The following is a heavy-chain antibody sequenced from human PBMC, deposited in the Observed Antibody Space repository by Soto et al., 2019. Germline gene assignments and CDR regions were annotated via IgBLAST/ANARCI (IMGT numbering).Heavy chain of an antibody. V-gene: IGHV3-43*01. J-gene: IGHJ5*02. CDR1: GFTFDDYT. Sequence: EVQLVESGGVVVQPGGSLRLSCAASGFTFDDYTMHWVRQAPGKGLEWVSLISWGGGSTYYADSVKGRFTISRDNSKNSLYLQMNSLRTEDTALYYCAKAVSIAARYAFWFDPWGQGTLVTVSS. D-gene: IGHD6-6*01. CDR2: ISWGGGST. CDR3: AKAVSIAARYAFWFDP.